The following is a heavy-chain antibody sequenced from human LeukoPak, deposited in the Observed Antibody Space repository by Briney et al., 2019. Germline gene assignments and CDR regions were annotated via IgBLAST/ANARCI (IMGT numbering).Heavy chain of an antibody. CDR3: ARGGGLDV. CDR2: ISSSSSYI. J-gene: IGHJ6*02. D-gene: IGHD3-16*01. Sequence: GGSLRLSCAASGFTFSSYSMNWVRQAPGKGLEWVSSISSSSSYIYYADSVKGRLTISRDNAKNSLYLQMSNLRAEDTAVYFCARGGGLDVWGQGATVTVSS. CDR1: GFTFSSYS. V-gene: IGHV3-21*04.